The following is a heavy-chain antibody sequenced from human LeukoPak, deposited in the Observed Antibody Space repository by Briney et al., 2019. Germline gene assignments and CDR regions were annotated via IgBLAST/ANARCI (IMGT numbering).Heavy chain of an antibody. CDR2: ISYDGSNK. Sequence: PGGSLRLSCAASGFTFSSYAMHWVRQAPGKGLEWVAVISYDGSNKYYADSVKGRFTISRDNSKNTLYLQMNSLRAEDTAVYYCARDTMIVVVKYYFDYWGQGTLVTVSS. CDR1: GFTFSSYA. J-gene: IGHJ4*02. CDR3: ARDTMIVVVKYYFDY. D-gene: IGHD3-22*01. V-gene: IGHV3-30-3*01.